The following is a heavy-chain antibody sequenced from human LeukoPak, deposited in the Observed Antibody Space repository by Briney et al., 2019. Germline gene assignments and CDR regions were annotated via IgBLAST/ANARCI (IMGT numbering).Heavy chain of an antibody. CDR3: ARAYGDYTQFDP. Sequence: SETLSLTCGVSGGAITNYYWNWIRQAPGKGLEWLGYIYYTGSTTYNPSVKSRITISLDTSKKQISLKLRSVTAADTAVYYCARAYGDYTQFDPWGQGTLVTVSS. V-gene: IGHV4-59*01. D-gene: IGHD4-17*01. J-gene: IGHJ5*02. CDR1: GGAITNYY. CDR2: IYYTGST.